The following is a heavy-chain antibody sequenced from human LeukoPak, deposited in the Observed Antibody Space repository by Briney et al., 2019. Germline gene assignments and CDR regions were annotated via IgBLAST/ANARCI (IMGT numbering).Heavy chain of an antibody. Sequence: SQTLSLTCTVSGGSISSGSYYWSWIRQPAGKGLEWIGRIYTSGSTNYNPSLKSRVTISVDTSKNQFSLKLSSVTAADTAVYYCARETIAVAGPEYYYYMDVWGKGTTVTVSS. CDR2: IYTSGST. CDR1: GGSISSGSYY. J-gene: IGHJ6*03. CDR3: ARETIAVAGPEYYYYMDV. V-gene: IGHV4-61*02. D-gene: IGHD6-19*01.